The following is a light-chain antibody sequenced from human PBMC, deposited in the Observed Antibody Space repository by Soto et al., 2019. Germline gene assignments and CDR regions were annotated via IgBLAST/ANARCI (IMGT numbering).Light chain of an antibody. CDR1: LSVSVY. CDR2: DAS. V-gene: IGKV3-11*01. Sequence: PGGIDTLSCRTSLSVSVYLDWYQQKPGQAPRLLISDASNRATGIPARFSGSGSGTDFTLTISSLEPEDFAVYYCHQRQYWPPITFGQGTRLEI. CDR3: HQRQYWPPIT. J-gene: IGKJ5*01.